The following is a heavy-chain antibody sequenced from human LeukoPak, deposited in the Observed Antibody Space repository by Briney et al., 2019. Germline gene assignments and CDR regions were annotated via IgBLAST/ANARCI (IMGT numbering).Heavy chain of an antibody. V-gene: IGHV3-74*01. Sequence: GGSVRLSCAASGFTLSSYWMHWVRQAPGKGLVWVSRINRDGSSTSYADSVKGRLTISRDNAKNTLYLQMNSLRAEDTAVYYCARAGHCSSTICYLDYWGQGTLDTVSS. CDR2: INRDGSST. CDR3: ARAGHCSSTICYLDY. CDR1: GFTLSSYW. J-gene: IGHJ4*02. D-gene: IGHD2-2*01.